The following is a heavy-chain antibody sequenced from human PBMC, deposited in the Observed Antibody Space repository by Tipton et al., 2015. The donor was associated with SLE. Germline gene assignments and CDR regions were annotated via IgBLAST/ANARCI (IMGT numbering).Heavy chain of an antibody. CDR2: MNPNSGNT. V-gene: IGHV1-8*01. CDR3: ASFEKYDFWSGYPNYYYYGMHV. CDR1: GYTFTSYD. J-gene: IGHJ6*02. Sequence: QSGAEVKKPGSSVKVSCKASGYTFTSYDINWVRQATGQGLEWMGWMNPNSGNTGYAQKFQGRVTMTRDTSISTAYMELSILRSEDTAVYYCASFEKYDFWSGYPNYYYYGMHVWGQGTTVTVSS. D-gene: IGHD3-3*01.